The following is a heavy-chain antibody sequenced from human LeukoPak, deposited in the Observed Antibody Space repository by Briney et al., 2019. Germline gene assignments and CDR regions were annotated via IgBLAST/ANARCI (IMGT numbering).Heavy chain of an antibody. CDR1: GVSINSSYH. CDR3: ARDEVAAAGTADY. CDR2: MYYSGST. J-gene: IGHJ4*02. D-gene: IGHD6-13*01. Sequence: SETLSLTCSVSGVSINSSYHWGWIRQTPGKGLEWIGTMYYSGSTYYNPSLRSRITISGDTSKNQFSLKMSSVTAADTAVYYCARDEVAAAGTADYWGQGTLVTISS. V-gene: IGHV4-39*07.